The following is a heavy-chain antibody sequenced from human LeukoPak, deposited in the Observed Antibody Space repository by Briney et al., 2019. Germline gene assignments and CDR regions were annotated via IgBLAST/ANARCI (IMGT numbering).Heavy chain of an antibody. Sequence: HPGGSLRLSCAASGFTFSSCAMAWVRQAPGKGLEWVSAVSGSGFATYYADSVKGRFTISRDNSKDTMYLQMSSLRAEDTAVYYCAKEQFGYHHLVDSWGQGTLVIVSS. D-gene: IGHD2-2*03. CDR3: AKEQFGYHHLVDS. J-gene: IGHJ4*02. V-gene: IGHV3-23*01. CDR1: GFTFSSCA. CDR2: VSGSGFAT.